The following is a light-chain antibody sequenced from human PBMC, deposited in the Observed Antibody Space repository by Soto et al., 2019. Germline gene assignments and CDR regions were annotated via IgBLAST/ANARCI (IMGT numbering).Light chain of an antibody. CDR1: QSVSSNY. J-gene: IGKJ1*01. CDR2: GAS. Sequence: EIVLTQSPGTLSLSPGERATLSCRASQSVSSNYLAWYQQKPGQAPRLLIYGASSRATGTPDRFSGSGSGTDFTLTISRLEPEDFAVYHCQQYFTAPETFGQGTKVEIK. CDR3: QQYFTAPET. V-gene: IGKV3-20*01.